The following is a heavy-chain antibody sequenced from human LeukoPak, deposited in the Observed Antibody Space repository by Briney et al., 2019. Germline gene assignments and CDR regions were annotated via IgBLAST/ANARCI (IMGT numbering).Heavy chain of an antibody. D-gene: IGHD3-3*01. Sequence: GGSLRLSCAASGFTFSNYWMTWVRQAPGKGLAWVADIKQDGSEKLYVKSVRGRFTISRDNAKMSLFLQMNSLRAEDTAVYYCARDNGVVHGVYYMDVWGKGTTVTVS. J-gene: IGHJ6*03. CDR3: ARDNGVVHGVYYMDV. CDR1: GFTFSNYW. CDR2: IKQDGSEK. V-gene: IGHV3-7*01.